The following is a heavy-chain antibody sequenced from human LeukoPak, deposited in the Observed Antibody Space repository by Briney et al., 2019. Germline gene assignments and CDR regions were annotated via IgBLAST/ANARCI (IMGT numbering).Heavy chain of an antibody. CDR1: GGSISSYH. D-gene: IGHD3-10*01. Sequence: SETLSLTCTVSGGSISSYHWNWIRQPPGKRLEWIGYIYYSGRTNYNPSLKSRVTISVDTSKNQFSLKLSSVTAADTAVYYCARGEALLWFGESQFDYWGQGTLVTVSS. V-gene: IGHV4-59*01. J-gene: IGHJ4*02. CDR3: ARGEALLWFGESQFDY. CDR2: IYYSGRT.